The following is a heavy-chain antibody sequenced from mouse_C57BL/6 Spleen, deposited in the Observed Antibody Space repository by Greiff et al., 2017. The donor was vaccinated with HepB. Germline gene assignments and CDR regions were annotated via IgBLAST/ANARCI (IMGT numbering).Heavy chain of an antibody. V-gene: IGHV1-55*01. D-gene: IGHD1-1*01. CDR1: GYTFTSYW. Sequence: VQLQQPGAELVKPGASVKMSCKASGYTFTSYWITWVKQRPGQGLEWIGDIYPGSGSTNYNEKFKSKATLTVDTSSSTACMQLSSLTSEDSAVYYCAIITTVVANWYFDVWGTGTTVTVSS. CDR2: IYPGSGST. CDR3: AIITTVVANWYFDV. J-gene: IGHJ1*03.